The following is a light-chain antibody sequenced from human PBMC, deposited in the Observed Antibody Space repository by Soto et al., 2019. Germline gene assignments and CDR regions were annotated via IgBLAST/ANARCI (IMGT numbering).Light chain of an antibody. J-gene: IGKJ4*01. Sequence: EIVMTQSPGTLSVSPGERATLSCRASQSVSDNLAWYQQKPAQAPRLLIFRASNRATGVPARFSGSGSGTEFTLTISSLQSEDLAVYYCQQYNVWPLTFGGGTKVDIK. CDR1: QSVSDN. V-gene: IGKV3-15*01. CDR2: RAS. CDR3: QQYNVWPLT.